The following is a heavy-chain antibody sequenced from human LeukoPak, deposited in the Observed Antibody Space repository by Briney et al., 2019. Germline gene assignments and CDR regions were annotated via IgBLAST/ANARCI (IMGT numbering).Heavy chain of an antibody. CDR1: GFTFSIHS. CDR3: ARDRYGDYVSDS. CDR2: ISSSSSTI. V-gene: IGHV3-48*02. D-gene: IGHD4-17*01. Sequence: GGSLRLSCAASGFTFSIHSMNWVRQAPGKGLEWVSYISSSSSTIYYADSVKGRFTISRDSAKNSLYLQMNSLRDEDTAVYYCARDRYGDYVSDSWGQGTLVTVSS. J-gene: IGHJ4*02.